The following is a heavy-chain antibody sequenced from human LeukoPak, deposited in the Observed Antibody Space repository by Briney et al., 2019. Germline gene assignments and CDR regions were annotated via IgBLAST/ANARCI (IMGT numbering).Heavy chain of an antibody. J-gene: IGHJ4*02. CDR1: GGSFSGYY. Sequence: PSETLSLTCAVYGGSFSGYYWSWIRQPPGKGLEWIGEINHSGSTNYNPSLKSRVTISVDTSKNQFSLKLSSVTAADTAVYYCASHRGYYDSSGYPGWGLGTLVTVSS. CDR3: ASHRGYYDSSGYPG. D-gene: IGHD3-22*01. V-gene: IGHV4-34*01. CDR2: INHSGST.